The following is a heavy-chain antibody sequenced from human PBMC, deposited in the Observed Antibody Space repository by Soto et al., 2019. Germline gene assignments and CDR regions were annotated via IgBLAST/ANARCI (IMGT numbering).Heavy chain of an antibody. V-gene: IGHV3-23*01. CDR1: GSTFTGYA. Sequence: EVQLWESGGGLVHPGGSLRLSWAASGSTFTGYARGWVRQAQGKGLEGVSAISGSGGSTYYADSVKGRFTISRDNSKNTLYLQMNSLRAEDTAVYYCAKDGAYCGGDCYPYYFDYWGQGTLVTVSS. CDR2: ISGSGGST. D-gene: IGHD2-21*02. CDR3: AKDGAYCGGDCYPYYFDY. J-gene: IGHJ4*02.